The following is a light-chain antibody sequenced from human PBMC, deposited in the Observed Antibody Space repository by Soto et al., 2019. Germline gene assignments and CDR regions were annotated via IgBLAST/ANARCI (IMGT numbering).Light chain of an antibody. V-gene: IGKV1-27*01. Sequence: DIQMTQSPSSLSASVGDRVTITCRAGQDINIYLAWYQQKPGEVPKLLISAASTLQSVVPSRFSGSGSGTDFTLTLSSLQPEGGATYCCQKYDGAPLPFGGGTKVEIK. CDR3: QKYDGAPLP. CDR1: QDINIY. CDR2: AAS. J-gene: IGKJ4*01.